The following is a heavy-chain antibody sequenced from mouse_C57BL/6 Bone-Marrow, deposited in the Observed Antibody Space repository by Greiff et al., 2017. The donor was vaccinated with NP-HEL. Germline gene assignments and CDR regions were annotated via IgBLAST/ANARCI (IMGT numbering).Heavy chain of an antibody. CDR2: INPNNGGT. V-gene: IGHV1-26*01. Sequence: EVQLQQSGPELVKPGASVKISCKASGYTFTDYYMNWVKQSHGKSLEWIGDINPNNGGTSYNQKFKGKATLTVAKSSSTAYMELRSLTSEVSAVYYCARGGYYYGRRDYWGQGTTLTVSS. D-gene: IGHD1-1*01. CDR1: GYTFTDYY. CDR3: ARGGYYYGRRDY. J-gene: IGHJ2*01.